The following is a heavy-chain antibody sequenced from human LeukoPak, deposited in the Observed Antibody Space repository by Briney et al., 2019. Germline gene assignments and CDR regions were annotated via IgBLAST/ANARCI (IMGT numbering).Heavy chain of an antibody. CDR1: GYIFTSYD. CDR3: ARGDCSSTSCVNYYYYGMDV. V-gene: IGHV1-8*01. J-gene: IGHJ6*02. D-gene: IGHD2-2*01. CDR2: MNPNSGNT. Sequence: GASVKVSCKASGYIFTSYDINWVRQATGQGLEWMGWMNPNSGNTGYAQKFQGRGTMTRNPSISRAYMELSSLRSEHTAVYYCARGDCSSTSCVNYYYYGMDVWGQGTTVTVSS.